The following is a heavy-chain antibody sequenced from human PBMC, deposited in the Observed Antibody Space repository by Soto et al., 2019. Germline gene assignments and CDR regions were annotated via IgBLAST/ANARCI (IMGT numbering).Heavy chain of an antibody. CDR2: ISGSGGST. Sequence: EVQLLESGGGLVQPGGSLRLSCAASGFTFSSYVMSWVRQAPGKGLEWVSAISGSGGSTYYADSVKGRFTISRDNSKNSLSLQINSLRAEDTAVYYCATLHGTYYYGSGSSYLPYWGQGTLVTVSS. D-gene: IGHD3-10*01. CDR3: ATLHGTYYYGSGSSYLPY. V-gene: IGHV3-23*01. CDR1: GFTFSSYV. J-gene: IGHJ4*02.